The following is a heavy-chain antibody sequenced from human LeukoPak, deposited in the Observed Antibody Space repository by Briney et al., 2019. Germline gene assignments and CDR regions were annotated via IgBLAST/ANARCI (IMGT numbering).Heavy chain of an antibody. J-gene: IGHJ4*02. D-gene: IGHD4-17*01. CDR3: ARGPGYGDYVNY. CDR1: GGSISSYY. CDR2: IYYSGSA. V-gene: IGHV4-59*01. Sequence: SETLSLTCTVSGGSISSYYRSWIRQPPGKGLEWIGYIYYSGSANYNPSLKSRVTISVDTSKNQFSLKLSSVTAADTAVYYCARGPGYGDYVNYWGQGTLVTVSS.